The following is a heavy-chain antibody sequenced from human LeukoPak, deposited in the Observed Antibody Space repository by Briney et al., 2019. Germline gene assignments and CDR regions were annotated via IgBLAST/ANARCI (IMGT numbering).Heavy chain of an antibody. Sequence: SETLFLTCTVPGGSISCYLWSSFRQPPGKGLEWVGYIDYASTSNYRPSLRSRVAMSLELCKNQFSQEMSSGTAADTAMFYCATLDRPGGRTGDAFDIWGQRTMVTVSS. CDR3: ATLDRPGGRTGDAFDI. CDR1: GGSISCYL. D-gene: IGHD3-22*01. CDR2: IDYASTS. V-gene: IGHV4-59*08. J-gene: IGHJ3*02.